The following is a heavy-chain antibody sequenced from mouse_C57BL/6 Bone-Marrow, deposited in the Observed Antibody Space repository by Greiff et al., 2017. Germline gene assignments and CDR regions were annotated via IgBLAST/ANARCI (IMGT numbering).Heavy chain of an antibody. J-gene: IGHJ2*01. CDR2: ISSVSSTI. CDR1: GFTFSDYG. CDR3: AREAIYYYGSSPLDY. D-gene: IGHD1-1*01. V-gene: IGHV5-17*01. Sequence: VQLKESGGGLVKPGGSLKLSCAASGFTFSDYGMHWVRQAPEKGLEWVAYISSVSSTIYYADTVKGRFTISRDNAKNTLFLQMTSLRSEDTAMYYCAREAIYYYGSSPLDYWGQGTTLTVSS.